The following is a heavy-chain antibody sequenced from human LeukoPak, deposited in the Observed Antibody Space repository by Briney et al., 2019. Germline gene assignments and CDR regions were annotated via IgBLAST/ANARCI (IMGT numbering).Heavy chain of an antibody. CDR1: RYTFTGYY. J-gene: IGHJ4*02. CDR3: ARVVVGGSSGYYASGEGDY. CDR2: INPNSGGT. D-gene: IGHD3-22*01. Sequence: ASVKVSCKASRYTFTGYYMHWVRQAPGQGLEWMGWINPNSGGTNYAQKFQGRVTMTRDTSISTAYMELSRLRSDDTAVYYCARVVVGGSSGYYASGEGDYWGQGTLVTVSS. V-gene: IGHV1-2*02.